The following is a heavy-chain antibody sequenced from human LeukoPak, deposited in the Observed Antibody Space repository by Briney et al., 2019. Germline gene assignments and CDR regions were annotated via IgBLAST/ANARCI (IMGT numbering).Heavy chain of an antibody. CDR1: GYSVASNSTA. D-gene: IGHD5-24*01. CDR3: ARGGQGDGYSADEAFDF. J-gene: IGHJ3*01. CDR2: TYYRSKWYN. V-gene: IGHV6-1*01. Sequence: SQTLSLTCVISGYSVASNSTACNWIRQSPSRGLEWLGRTYYRSKWYNGYALSMKSRITINPDTSKNQFSLQLNSVTPEDTAVYYCARGGQGDGYSADEAFDFWGQGTMVTVS.